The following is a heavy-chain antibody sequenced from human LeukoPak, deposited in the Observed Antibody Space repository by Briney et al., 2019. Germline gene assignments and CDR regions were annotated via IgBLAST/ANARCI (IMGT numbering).Heavy chain of an antibody. J-gene: IGHJ4*02. CDR1: GFTFSSYS. V-gene: IGHV3-48*01. CDR2: ITGSSDTI. CDR3: TTAKNDY. Sequence: GGSLRLPCAASGFTFSSYSMNWVRQTSGKRLEWVSYITGSSDTIYYADSVKGRFTISRDNARNSLFLQMNSLRAEDTAVYYCTTAKNDYWGQGTLVTVSS.